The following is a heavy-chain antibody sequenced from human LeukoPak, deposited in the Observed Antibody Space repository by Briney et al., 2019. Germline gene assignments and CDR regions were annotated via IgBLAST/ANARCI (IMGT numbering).Heavy chain of an antibody. V-gene: IGHV4-34*01. J-gene: IGHJ4*02. Sequence: SETLSLTCAVYGGSFSGYCWSWIRQPPGKGLEWIGEINHSGSTNYNPSLKSRVTISVDTSKNQFSLKLSSVTAADTAVYYCARLRRYSSSYNDYWGQGTLVTVSS. CDR1: GGSFSGYC. CDR3: ARLRRYSSSYNDY. D-gene: IGHD6-13*01. CDR2: INHSGST.